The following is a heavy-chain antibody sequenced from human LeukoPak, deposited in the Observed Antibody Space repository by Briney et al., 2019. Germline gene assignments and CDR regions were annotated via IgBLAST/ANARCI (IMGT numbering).Heavy chain of an antibody. CDR2: TRNKANSYTT. D-gene: IGHD3-16*01. V-gene: IGHV3-72*01. CDR3: ARDNLAEGAFFDY. J-gene: IGHJ4*02. Sequence: GGSLRLSCAASGFTFSDHYMDWVRQAPGKGLEWVGRTRNKANSYTTEYAASVKGRFTISRDGSKNSLYLQMNSLKTEDTAVYYCARDNLAEGAFFDYWGQGTLVTVSS. CDR1: GFTFSDHY.